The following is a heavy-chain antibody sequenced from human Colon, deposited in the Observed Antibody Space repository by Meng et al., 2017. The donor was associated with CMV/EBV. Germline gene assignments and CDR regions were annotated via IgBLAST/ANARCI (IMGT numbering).Heavy chain of an antibody. Sequence: ASVKVSCKASGYTFTGYYMHWVRQAPGQGLEWMGWINPNSGGTNYAQKFQGRVTMTRDTSISTAYMELSRLRSDDTAVYYCARDGGWYEYYFDYWGQGILVTVSS. V-gene: IGHV1-2*02. CDR2: INPNSGGT. CDR3: ARDGGWYEYYFDY. J-gene: IGHJ4*02. D-gene: IGHD6-13*01. CDR1: GYTFTGYY.